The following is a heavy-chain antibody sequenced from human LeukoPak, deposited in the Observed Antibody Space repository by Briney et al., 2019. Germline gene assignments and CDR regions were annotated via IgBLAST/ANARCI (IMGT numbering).Heavy chain of an antibody. Sequence: PSETLSLTCTVSGGSISSYYWSWIRQPPGKGLEWIGYIYYSGSTNYNPSLKSRVTISVDTSKNQFSLKLSSVTAADTAVYYCTSTPIDPTGGCFDYWGQGTLVTVSS. D-gene: IGHD6-19*01. CDR1: GGSISSYY. V-gene: IGHV4-59*01. J-gene: IGHJ4*02. CDR3: TSTPIDPTGGCFDY. CDR2: IYYSGST.